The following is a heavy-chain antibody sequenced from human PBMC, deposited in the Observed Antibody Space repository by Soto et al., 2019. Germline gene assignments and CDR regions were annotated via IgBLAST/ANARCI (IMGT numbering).Heavy chain of an antibody. D-gene: IGHD1-1*01. CDR1: GFTFSSYG. V-gene: IGHV3-30*18. J-gene: IGHJ4*02. CDR2: ISYDGSNK. Sequence: QVQLVESGGGVVQPGRSLRLSCAASGFTFSSYGMHWVRQAPGKGLEWVAVISYDGSNKYYADSVKGRFTISRDNSKNTLYLQMNSLRAEDTAVYYCAKGRDLEGYWGQGTLVTVSS. CDR3: AKGRDLEGY.